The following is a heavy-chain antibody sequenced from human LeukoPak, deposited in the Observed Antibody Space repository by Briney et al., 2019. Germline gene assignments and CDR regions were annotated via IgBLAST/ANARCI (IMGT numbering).Heavy chain of an antibody. J-gene: IGHJ3*02. V-gene: IGHV4-59*08. Sequence: SETLSLTCTVSGGSISSYYWSWIRQPPGKGLEWIGYIYYSGSTNYNPSLKSRVTISVDTSKNQFSLKLSSVTAADTAVYYCARHEPMVRGVISAFDIWGQGTMVTVSS. D-gene: IGHD3-10*01. CDR1: GGSISSYY. CDR2: IYYSGST. CDR3: ARHEPMVRGVISAFDI.